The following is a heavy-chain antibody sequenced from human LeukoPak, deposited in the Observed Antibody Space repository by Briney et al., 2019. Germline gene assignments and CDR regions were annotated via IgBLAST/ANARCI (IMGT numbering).Heavy chain of an antibody. CDR2: INPNSGGT. CDR3: ARAHYGDYRDFDY. D-gene: IGHD4-17*01. V-gene: IGHV1-2*02. CDR1: GYTFTGYY. J-gene: IGHJ4*02. Sequence: ASVKVSCKASGYTFTGYYMHWVRQAPRQGLEWMGWINPNSGGTNYAQKFQGRVTMTRDTSISTAYMELSRLRSDDTAVYYCARAHYGDYRDFDYWGQGTLVTVSS.